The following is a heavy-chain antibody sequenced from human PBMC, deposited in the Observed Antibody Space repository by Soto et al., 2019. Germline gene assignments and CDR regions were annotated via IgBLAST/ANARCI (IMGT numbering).Heavy chain of an antibody. CDR1: GGSFSAEY. D-gene: IGHD6-6*01. V-gene: IGHV4-34*01. J-gene: IGHJ5*01. CDR2: PHHAGST. CDR3: ARGARLYTSATDISALIFSRGAFWFDS. Sequence: SETLSLSCAVYGGSFSAEYWSWIRQPNKKGVEWPPAPHHAGSTNYNPSLRSRVTISIDTSKKQFSLKLSSVTAADTAIYYCARGARLYTSATDISALIFSRGAFWFDSGGQGNLVTFSS.